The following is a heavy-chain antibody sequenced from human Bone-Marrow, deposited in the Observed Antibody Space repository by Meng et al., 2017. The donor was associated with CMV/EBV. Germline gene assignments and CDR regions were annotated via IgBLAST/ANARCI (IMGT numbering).Heavy chain of an antibody. V-gene: IGHV3-30-3*01. J-gene: IGHJ6*01. CDR1: GFTFSSYA. CDR3: ARAAADYYYYYSMDV. D-gene: IGHD6-13*01. CDR2: ISYDGSNK. Sequence: GESLKISCAASGFTFSSYAMHWVRQAPGKGLEWVAVISYDGSNKYYADSVKGRFTISRDNSKNTLYLQMNSLRAEDTAVYYCARAAADYYYYYSMDVWGQGTTVTVSS.